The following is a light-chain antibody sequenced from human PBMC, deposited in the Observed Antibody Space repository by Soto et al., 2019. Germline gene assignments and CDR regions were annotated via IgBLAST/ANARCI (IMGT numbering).Light chain of an antibody. CDR1: SSDVGGYNY. CDR3: SSYPSSSTWV. Sequence: QSALTQPASVSGSPGQSITISCTGTSSDVGGYNYVSWYQQHPGKAPKLMIYEVSNRPSGVSNRFSGSKSGNKASLTISGLQAEDEADYYCSSYPSSSTWVFGGGTKLTVL. J-gene: IGLJ3*02. V-gene: IGLV2-14*01. CDR2: EVS.